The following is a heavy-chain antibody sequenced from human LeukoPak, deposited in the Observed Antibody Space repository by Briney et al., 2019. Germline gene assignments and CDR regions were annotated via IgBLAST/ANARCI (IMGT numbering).Heavy chain of an antibody. CDR1: GFTVSSYG. D-gene: IGHD2-2*02. Sequence: GGSLRLSCAASGFTVSSYGMSWVRQPPGKGPEWVSLISGSGGSTYYADSVKGRFTTSRDNSKNTLYLQMNSLRAEDTAVYYCAKVRRYCSSTSCYTGWFDPWGQGTLVTVSS. J-gene: IGHJ5*02. CDR2: ISGSGGST. V-gene: IGHV3-23*01. CDR3: AKVRRYCSSTSCYTGWFDP.